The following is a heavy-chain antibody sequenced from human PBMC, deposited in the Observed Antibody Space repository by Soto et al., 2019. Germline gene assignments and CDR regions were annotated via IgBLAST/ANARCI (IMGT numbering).Heavy chain of an antibody. CDR2: IYYSGST. CDR3: ARGGGGKGYWYFDL. D-gene: IGHD2-15*01. J-gene: IGHJ2*01. CDR1: GGSISSGDYY. V-gene: IGHV4-30-4*01. Sequence: SETLSLTCTVSGGSISSGDYYWSWIRQPPGKGLEWIGYIYYSGSTYYNPSLKSRVTISVDTSKNQFSLKLSSVTAADTAVYYCARGGGGKGYWYFDLWGRGTLVTVSS.